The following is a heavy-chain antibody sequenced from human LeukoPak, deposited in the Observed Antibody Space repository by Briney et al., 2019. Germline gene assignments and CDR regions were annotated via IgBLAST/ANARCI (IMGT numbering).Heavy chain of an antibody. V-gene: IGHV1-2*02. D-gene: IGHD5-18*01. CDR2: INPNSGGT. Sequence: SVTVSCKASGYTFTGYYLHGLRQAPGQRLEWRGWINPNSGGTNYAQKFQGRVTMTRDTYISTAYMELSRLRSGDTAVYYCARAVYSYGPGDYWGQGTLVTVSS. J-gene: IGHJ4*02. CDR3: ARAVYSYGPGDY. CDR1: GYTFTGYY.